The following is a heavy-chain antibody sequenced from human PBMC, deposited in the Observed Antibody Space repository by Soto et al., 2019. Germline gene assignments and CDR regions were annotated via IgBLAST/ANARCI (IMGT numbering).Heavy chain of an antibody. Sequence: PGGSLRLSCAASGFTFSSYGMHWVRQAPGKGLEWVAVISYDGSNKYYADSVKGRFTISRDNSKNTLYLQMNSLRAEDTAVYYCAKDRFNRNPGTTPYFDYWGQGTLVTVSS. CDR1: GFTFSSYG. D-gene: IGHD1-1*01. CDR2: ISYDGSNK. V-gene: IGHV3-30*18. J-gene: IGHJ4*02. CDR3: AKDRFNRNPGTTPYFDY.